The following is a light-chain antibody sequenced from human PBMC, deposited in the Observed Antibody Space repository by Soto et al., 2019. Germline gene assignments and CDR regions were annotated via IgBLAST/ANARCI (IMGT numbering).Light chain of an antibody. CDR2: DAS. CDR1: QSVSSSY. CDR3: QHYGSSRT. V-gene: IGKV3-20*01. Sequence: EIVLTQPPGTLSLSPGERATLSCRASQSVSSSYLAWYQQNPGQAPRLLIYDASTRAAGIPDRFSGSGSGTDFTLTISRLEPEDFAVYYCQHYGSSRTFGQGTKVDI. J-gene: IGKJ1*01.